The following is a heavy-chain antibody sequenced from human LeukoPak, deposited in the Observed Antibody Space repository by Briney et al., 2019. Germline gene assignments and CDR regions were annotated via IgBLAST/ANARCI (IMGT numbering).Heavy chain of an antibody. CDR2: ISSSSSTI. J-gene: IGHJ4*02. CDR3: ARVVAGKSFDY. D-gene: IGHD2-21*01. V-gene: IGHV3-48*04. CDR1: GFTFSSYS. Sequence: GGSLRLSCAASGFTFSSYSMNWVRQAPGKGLEWVSYISSSSSTIYYADSVKGRFTISRDNAKNSLYLQMNSLRAEDTAVYYCARVVAGKSFDYWGQGTLVTVSS.